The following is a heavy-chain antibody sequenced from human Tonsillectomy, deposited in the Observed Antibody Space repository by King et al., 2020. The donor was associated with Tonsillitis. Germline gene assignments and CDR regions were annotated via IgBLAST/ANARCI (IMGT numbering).Heavy chain of an antibody. V-gene: IGHV3-30*02. Sequence: VQLVESGGGVVQPGGSLRLSCAASGFTFSSXGMHWVRQAPGKGLEGVAFIRYDGSSKYYADSVKGRFTISRDNSKNTLYLQMNSLRAEDTAVYYCAKDXXQYSXXVSXTDYWXXGTLVTVXS. CDR2: IRYDGSSK. CDR3: AKDXXQYSXXVSXTDY. J-gene: IGHJ4*01. D-gene: IGHD4-11*01. CDR1: GFTFSSXG.